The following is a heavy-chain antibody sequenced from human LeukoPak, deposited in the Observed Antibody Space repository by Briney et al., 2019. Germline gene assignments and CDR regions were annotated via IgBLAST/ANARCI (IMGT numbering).Heavy chain of an antibody. Sequence: PGGSLRLSCAASGFTFSSYSMNWVRQAPGKGLEWVSAISGSGGSTYYADSVKGRFTISRDNSKNTLYLQMNSLRAEDTAVYYCAKATYDSSGYYGNYWGQGTLVTVSS. CDR3: AKATYDSSGYYGNY. D-gene: IGHD3-22*01. CDR1: GFTFSSYS. CDR2: ISGSGGST. V-gene: IGHV3-23*01. J-gene: IGHJ4*02.